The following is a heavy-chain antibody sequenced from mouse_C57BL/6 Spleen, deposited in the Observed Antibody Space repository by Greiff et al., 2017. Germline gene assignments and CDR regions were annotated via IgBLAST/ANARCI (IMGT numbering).Heavy chain of an antibody. CDR3: ARANWDGWYFDV. CDR1: GYTFTSYW. J-gene: IGHJ1*03. D-gene: IGHD4-1*01. V-gene: IGHV1-64*01. CDR2: IHPNSGST. Sequence: QVQLQQPGAELVKPGASVKLSCKASGYTFTSYWMHWVKQRPGQGLEWIGMIHPNSGSTNYNEKFKSKATLTVDKSSSTAYMQLSSLTSEDSAVYDCARANWDGWYFDVWGTGTTVTVSS.